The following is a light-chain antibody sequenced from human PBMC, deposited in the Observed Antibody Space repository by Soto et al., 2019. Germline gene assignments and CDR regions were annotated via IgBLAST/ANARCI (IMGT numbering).Light chain of an antibody. CDR1: SSDVGRYTY. J-gene: IGLJ1*01. CDR3: SSHSSSSAYYV. Sequence: QSVLTQPASVSGPPRQSITISCTAASSDVGRYTYVYWYQQHPGKAPKLMLYEVNNRPSGVSNRFSGSKSVNTASLTISGLQAEDEAGYYCSSHSSSSAYYVFGTGTKVTVL. CDR2: EVN. V-gene: IGLV2-14*03.